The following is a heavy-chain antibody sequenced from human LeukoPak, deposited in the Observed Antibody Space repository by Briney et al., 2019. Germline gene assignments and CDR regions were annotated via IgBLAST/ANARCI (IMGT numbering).Heavy chain of an antibody. Sequence: SETLSLTCTVSGYSISSGYYWGWIRQPPGKGLEWIGSTYHSGSTYYNPSLKSRVTISVDTSKNQFSLKLSSVTAADTAVYYCARVSKGYSYGYSWFDPWGQGTLDTVSS. V-gene: IGHV4-38-2*02. CDR1: GYSISSGYY. J-gene: IGHJ5*02. CDR3: ARVSKGYSYGYSWFDP. CDR2: TYHSGST. D-gene: IGHD5-18*01.